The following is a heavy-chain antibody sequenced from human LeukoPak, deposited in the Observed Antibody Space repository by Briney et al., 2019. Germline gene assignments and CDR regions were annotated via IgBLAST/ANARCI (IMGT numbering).Heavy chain of an antibody. J-gene: IGHJ4*02. CDR1: GLTFSKSA. D-gene: IGHD2-15*01. Sequence: GGSLGLSCAASGLTFSKSALTWVRQAPGKGLEWVSTITDVGDIFYTYSVRGRFTISRDNSKNTVYMQMDGLRAEDTAVYYCTRDRGGSPTDVFDYWGQGTLVTVSS. CDR3: TRDRGGSPTDVFDY. V-gene: IGHV3-23*01. CDR2: ITDVGDI.